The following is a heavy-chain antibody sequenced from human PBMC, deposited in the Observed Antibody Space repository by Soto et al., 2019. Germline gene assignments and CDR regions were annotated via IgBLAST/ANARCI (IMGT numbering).Heavy chain of an antibody. Sequence: ASVKVSCKASGYTVTSYGISWVRQAPGQGLEWMGWISAYNGNTNYAQKLQGRVTMTTDTSTSTAYMELRSLRSDDTAVYYCARELIVVVPAAISHDYYGMDARGQVTT. CDR1: GYTVTSYG. CDR2: ISAYNGNT. J-gene: IGHJ6*02. V-gene: IGHV1-18*01. CDR3: ARELIVVVPAAISHDYYGMDA. D-gene: IGHD2-2*01.